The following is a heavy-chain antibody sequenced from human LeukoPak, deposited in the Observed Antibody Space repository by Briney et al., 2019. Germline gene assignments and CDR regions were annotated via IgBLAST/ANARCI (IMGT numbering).Heavy chain of an antibody. V-gene: IGHV3-48*01. CDR3: ARGGGWFDP. CDR1: GFTFSSYS. J-gene: IGHJ5*02. D-gene: IGHD3-10*01. Sequence: GGSLRLSCAASGFTFSSYSMNWVRQAPGKGLEWVSYISSSSSPIYYADSVKGRFTISRDNAKNSLYLQMNSLRAEDTAVYYCARGGGWFDPWGQGTLATVSS. CDR2: ISSSSSPI.